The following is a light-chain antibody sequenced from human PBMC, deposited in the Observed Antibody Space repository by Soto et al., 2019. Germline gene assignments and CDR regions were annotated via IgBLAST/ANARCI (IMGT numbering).Light chain of an antibody. CDR3: QQLNSYVFA. J-gene: IGKJ3*01. V-gene: IGKV1-9*01. CDR2: AAS. CDR1: QDVSRY. Sequence: DIQLTQSPSFLPASVGDRVTITCRASQDVSRYLAWYQQKPGKAPNLLIYAASTLRSGVPSRFSGSGSETEFTLTISSLRPEDFATYYCQQLNSYVFAFGPGTKVDIK.